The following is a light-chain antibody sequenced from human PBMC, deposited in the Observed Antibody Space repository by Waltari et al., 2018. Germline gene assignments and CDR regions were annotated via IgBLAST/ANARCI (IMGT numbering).Light chain of an antibody. V-gene: IGLV3-19*01. Sequence: SSELTQAPAVSVALGQPVRITCPGDSLRSYLASWYQQKPGQAPVLVIYGKNNRPSGVPDRFSGSSSGNTASLAITGAQAEDEADYYCNSRDSSGNHYVFGTGTKVTVL. CDR2: GKN. J-gene: IGLJ1*01. CDR3: NSRDSSGNHYV. CDR1: SLRSYL.